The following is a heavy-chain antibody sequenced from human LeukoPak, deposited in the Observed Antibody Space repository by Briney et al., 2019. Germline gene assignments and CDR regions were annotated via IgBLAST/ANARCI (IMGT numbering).Heavy chain of an antibody. D-gene: IGHD2-21*02. Sequence: ASVKVSCKTYGYTFTSHGISWVRQAPGQGLEWMGWINPNSGGTNYAQKFQGWVTMTRDTSISTAYVELSRLRSDDTAVYYCARDFYCGGDCYYFDYWGQGTLVTVSS. CDR2: INPNSGGT. V-gene: IGHV1-2*04. J-gene: IGHJ4*02. CDR3: ARDFYCGGDCYYFDY. CDR1: GYTFTSHG.